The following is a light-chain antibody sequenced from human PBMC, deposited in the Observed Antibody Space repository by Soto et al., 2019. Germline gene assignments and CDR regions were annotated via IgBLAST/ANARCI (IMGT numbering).Light chain of an antibody. Sequence: QSALIQPASVSGSPGQSITISCSGTHNLVSWYQHVPGKGPRLIIYEVTERPSGVSSRFSGSKSVDTASLIISGLQAEDEAIYYCCSYVGDHTLVFGGGTKLTVL. J-gene: IGLJ3*02. CDR3: CSYVGDHTLV. V-gene: IGLV2-23*02. CDR1: HNL. CDR2: EVT.